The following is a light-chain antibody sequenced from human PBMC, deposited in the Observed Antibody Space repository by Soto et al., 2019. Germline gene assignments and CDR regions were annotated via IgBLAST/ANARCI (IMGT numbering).Light chain of an antibody. J-gene: IGKJ3*01. CDR2: GAS. Sequence: EIVITQSPATLSVSPGERATLSFRASQRVCSRLAWYQQRPGQTPRLLIYGASYRATRIPARFSGSGSGTDFTLSISSLQSEDFAVYSCQQYDNWPPFTFGPRTKVDIK. CDR3: QQYDNWPPFT. V-gene: IGKV3-15*01. CDR1: QRVCSR.